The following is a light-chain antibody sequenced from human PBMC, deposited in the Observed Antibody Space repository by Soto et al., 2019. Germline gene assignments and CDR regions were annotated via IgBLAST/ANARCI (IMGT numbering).Light chain of an antibody. J-gene: IGKJ1*01. Sequence: DIQMTQFPSTLSASVGDIFTITCRASQSISSSLAWYQQKPGKAPNLLISDASDLESGVPSRFSGSGSGTEFTLTISSLQPADFATYYCQQYHNYPWTFGHGTKVDI. V-gene: IGKV1-5*01. CDR2: DAS. CDR1: QSISSS. CDR3: QQYHNYPWT.